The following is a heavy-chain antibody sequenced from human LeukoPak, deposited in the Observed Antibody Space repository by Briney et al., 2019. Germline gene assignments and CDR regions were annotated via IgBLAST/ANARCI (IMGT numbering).Heavy chain of an antibody. CDR1: GFNVRSNY. Sequence: GGSLRLSCAVSGFNVRSNYMSWVRQAPGKGLEWVSAIYSGGTTYYADSVKGRFTISRDNSKNMLYLQMNSLIVEDTAVYYCARDHTSWDPFDYWGQGTLVTVSS. V-gene: IGHV3-66*02. D-gene: IGHD1-26*01. CDR3: ARDHTSWDPFDY. CDR2: IYSGGTT. J-gene: IGHJ4*02.